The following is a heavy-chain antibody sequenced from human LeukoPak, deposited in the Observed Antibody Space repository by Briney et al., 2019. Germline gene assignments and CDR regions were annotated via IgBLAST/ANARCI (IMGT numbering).Heavy chain of an antibody. CDR2: IHYSGSA. CDR3: ARGQWFRAF. Sequence: SETLSLTCAVYGGSFSGYYWTWIRQPPGKGLEWIGEIHYSGSATYNPSLKSRVTISVDTSKNQFSLKMNSVTAADTAVYYCARGQWFRAFWSRGAPVTVSS. J-gene: IGHJ4*02. D-gene: IGHD3-10*01. CDR1: GGSFSGYY. V-gene: IGHV4-34*01.